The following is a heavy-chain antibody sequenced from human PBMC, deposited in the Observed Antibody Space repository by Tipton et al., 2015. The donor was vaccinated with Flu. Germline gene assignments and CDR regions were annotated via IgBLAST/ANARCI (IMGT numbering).Heavy chain of an antibody. J-gene: IGHJ3*01. CDR2: ISSNGDNT. CDR1: GFTFSDYA. D-gene: IGHD1-1*01. Sequence: SLRLSCAASGFTFSDYAMHWVRQAPGKGLEYVSAISSNGDNTYYADSVKGRFTISRDKSKNTLYLQMGSLRADDMAVYYCARDKGGGTYTFDVWGQGTMVTVSS. V-gene: IGHV3-64*02. CDR3: ARDKGGGTYTFDV.